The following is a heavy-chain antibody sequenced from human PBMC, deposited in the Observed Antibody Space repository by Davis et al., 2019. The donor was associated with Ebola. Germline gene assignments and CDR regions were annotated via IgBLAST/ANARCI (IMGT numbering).Heavy chain of an antibody. CDR3: AKSAGTPGWFGP. V-gene: IGHV3-23*01. CDR1: GFTFSSYA. Sequence: PGGSLRLSCAASGFTFSSYAMSWVRQAPGKGLEWVSAISGGGGSTYYADSVKGRFTISRDNSKNTLYMEMNSLRAEDTALYYCAKSAGTPGWFGPWGQGTLVTVSS. D-gene: IGHD1-1*01. J-gene: IGHJ5*02. CDR2: ISGGGGST.